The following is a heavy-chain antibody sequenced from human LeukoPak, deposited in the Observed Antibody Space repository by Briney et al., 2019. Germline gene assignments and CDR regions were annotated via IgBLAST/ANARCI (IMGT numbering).Heavy chain of an antibody. Sequence: SETLSLTCAVYGGSFSGYYWSRIRQPPGKGLEWIGEINHSGSTNYNPSLKSRVTISVDTSKNQFSLKLSSVTAADTAVYYCARRSRDGYNYYWFDPWGQGTLVTVSS. CDR3: ARRSRDGYNYYWFDP. CDR2: INHSGST. D-gene: IGHD5-24*01. CDR1: GGSFSGYY. V-gene: IGHV4-34*01. J-gene: IGHJ5*02.